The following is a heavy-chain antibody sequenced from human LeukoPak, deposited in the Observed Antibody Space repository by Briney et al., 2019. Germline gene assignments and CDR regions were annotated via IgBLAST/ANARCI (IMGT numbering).Heavy chain of an antibody. CDR3: AKAEGYSSGWYPD. Sequence: PGRSLRLSCAASGFTFDDCAIHWVRQAPGKGLEWVSGISWNSGSIGYEDSVKGRFTISRDNAKNSLYLQMNGLRVEDTALYYCAKAEGYSSGWYPDWGQGTLVTVSS. CDR2: ISWNSGSI. D-gene: IGHD6-19*01. V-gene: IGHV3-9*01. J-gene: IGHJ4*02. CDR1: GFTFDDCA.